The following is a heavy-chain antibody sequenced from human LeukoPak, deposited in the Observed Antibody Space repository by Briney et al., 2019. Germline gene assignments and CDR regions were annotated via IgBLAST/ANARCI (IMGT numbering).Heavy chain of an antibody. V-gene: IGHV1-69*05. Sequence: SVKVSCKASGGTFSSYAISWVRQAPGQGLEWMGGIIPIFGTANYAQKLQGRVTMTTDTSTSTAYMELRSLRSDDTAVYYCARDRGSYDYWGQGTLVTVSS. CDR3: ARDRGSYDY. CDR1: GGTFSSYA. J-gene: IGHJ4*02. CDR2: IIPIFGTA. D-gene: IGHD1-26*01.